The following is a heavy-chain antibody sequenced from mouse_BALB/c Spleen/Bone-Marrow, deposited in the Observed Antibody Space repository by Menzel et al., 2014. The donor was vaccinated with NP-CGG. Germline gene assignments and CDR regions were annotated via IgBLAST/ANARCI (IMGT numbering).Heavy chain of an antibody. CDR1: GYTFTDYC. D-gene: IGHD1-1*01. CDR2: IYPGSGNT. Sequence: VQLQQSGPELVKPGASVKISCKASGYTFTDYCINWVKQKPGQGLEWIGWIYPGSGNTQYNEKFKGEATLTVDTSSNTAYMQLSSLTSEGTAVYFCARPPYYYGSRPYWYFDVWGAGTTVTVSS. V-gene: IGHV1-84*02. J-gene: IGHJ1*01. CDR3: ARPPYYYGSRPYWYFDV.